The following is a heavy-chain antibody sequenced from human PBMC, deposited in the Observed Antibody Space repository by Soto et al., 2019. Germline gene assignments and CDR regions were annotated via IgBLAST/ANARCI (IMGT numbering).Heavy chain of an antibody. CDR2: INSDGSVT. CDR3: ASAMTSVGATPKGDY. D-gene: IGHD1-26*01. J-gene: IGHJ4*02. Sequence: EVQLVESGGRLVQPGGSLRLSCAASGFSFNTYWMHWVRQAPGKGPVWVSRINSDGSVTDYAGSVKGRFTISRDNAKNTLYLQMNSLGAEDTAVYYCASAMTSVGATPKGDYWGQGTLVTVSS. CDR1: GFSFNTYW. V-gene: IGHV3-74*01.